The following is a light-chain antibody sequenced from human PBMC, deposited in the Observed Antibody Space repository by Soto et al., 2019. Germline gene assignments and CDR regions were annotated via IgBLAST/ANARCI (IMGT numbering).Light chain of an antibody. Sequence: QSALNQPASVSGSPGQSITISCTGTSSDVGGYNYVSWYQQYPGKAPKLMIYDVTNRPSGVSIRFSGSKSGNTASLTISGLQAEDEADYYCSSYTSSSTYVFGTGTKVTVL. CDR1: SSDVGGYNY. CDR2: DVT. CDR3: SSYTSSSTYV. V-gene: IGLV2-14*03. J-gene: IGLJ1*01.